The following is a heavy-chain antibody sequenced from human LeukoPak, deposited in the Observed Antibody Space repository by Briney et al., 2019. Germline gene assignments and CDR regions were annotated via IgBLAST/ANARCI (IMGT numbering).Heavy chain of an antibody. CDR2: IRSKAYGGTT. CDR3: NRYCSSTSCYSRTPYYYYGMDV. D-gene: IGHD2-2*01. J-gene: IGHJ6*02. V-gene: IGHV3-49*04. CDR1: GFTFGDYA. Sequence: GGSLRLSCTASGFTFGDYAMSWVRQAPGKGLEWVGFIRSKAYGGTTEYAASVKGRFTISRHDSKSIAYLQMNSLKTEDTAVYYCNRYCSSTSCYSRTPYYYYGMDVWGQGTTVTVSS.